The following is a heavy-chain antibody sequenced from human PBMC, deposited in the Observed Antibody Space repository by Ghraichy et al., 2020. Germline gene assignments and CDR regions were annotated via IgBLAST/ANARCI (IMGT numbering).Heavy chain of an antibody. Sequence: SETLSLTCAVYGGSFSGYYWSWIRQPPGKGLEWIGEINHSGSTNYNLSLKSRVTISVDTSKNQFSLKLSSVTAADTAVYYCARGWYYYGSGSYYLFDYWGQGTLVTVSS. V-gene: IGHV4-34*01. CDR1: GGSFSGYY. CDR3: ARGWYYYGSGSYYLFDY. D-gene: IGHD3-10*01. CDR2: INHSGST. J-gene: IGHJ4*02.